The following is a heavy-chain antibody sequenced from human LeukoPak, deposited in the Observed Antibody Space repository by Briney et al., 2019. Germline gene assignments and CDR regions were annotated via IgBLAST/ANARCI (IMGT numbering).Heavy chain of an antibody. CDR1: KFAFSSYT. CDR3: GKNRYSGSLSPFDI. CDR2: ISGGGGNT. D-gene: IGHD1-26*01. V-gene: IGHV3-23*01. J-gene: IGHJ3*02. Sequence: GGSLRLSCAASKFAFSSYTMSWVRQAPGKGLEWVSAISGGGGNTYYADSVKGRFTISRDNSKNTLYLQMNSLRAEDTAVYYCGKNRYSGSLSPFDIWGQGTMVTVSS.